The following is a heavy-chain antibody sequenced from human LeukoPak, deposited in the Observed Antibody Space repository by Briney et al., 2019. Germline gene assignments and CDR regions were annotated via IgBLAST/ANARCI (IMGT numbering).Heavy chain of an antibody. CDR2: IYPGDSQT. CDR3: ARLTGYFPGVHFDY. CDR1: GYGFPNYW. J-gene: IGHJ4*01. D-gene: IGHD1-26*01. V-gene: IGHV5-51*01. Sequence: GESLKISCQGSGYGFPNYWIAWVRQMPGKGLEWMGIIYPGDSQTKYSPSFQGQVTISADKSINTAYLQWTSLKASDTAMYFCARLTGYFPGVHFDYCGQGTLVTVSS.